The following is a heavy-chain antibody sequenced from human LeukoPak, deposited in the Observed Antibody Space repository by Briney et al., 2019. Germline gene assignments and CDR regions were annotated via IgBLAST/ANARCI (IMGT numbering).Heavy chain of an antibody. V-gene: IGHV3-30-3*01. D-gene: IGHD2-15*01. CDR2: ISYDGSNK. CDR1: GFTFSSYA. Sequence: GGSLRLSCAASGFTFSSYAMSWVRQAPGKGLEWVAVISYDGSNKYYADSVKGRFTISRDNSKNTLYLQMNSLRAEDTAVYYCARDGGSGGSCYFDYWGQGTLVTVSS. J-gene: IGHJ4*02. CDR3: ARDGGSGGSCYFDY.